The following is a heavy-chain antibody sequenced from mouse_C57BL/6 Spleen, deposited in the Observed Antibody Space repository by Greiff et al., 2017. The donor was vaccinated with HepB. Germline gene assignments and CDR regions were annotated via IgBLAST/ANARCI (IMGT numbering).Heavy chain of an antibody. CDR1: GYTITDDT. CDR3: ARRYYLKYFDV. V-gene: IGHV1-78*01. J-gene: IGHJ1*03. CDR2: IYPRDGST. D-gene: IGHD5-5*01. Sequence: VQLQQSDAELVKPGASVKISCKVSGYTITDDTIHWMKQRPEQGLEWIGYIYPRDGSTKYDEKFKGKATLTADKSSSTAYMQLNSLTSEDSAVYFWARRYYLKYFDVWGTGTTVTGSS.